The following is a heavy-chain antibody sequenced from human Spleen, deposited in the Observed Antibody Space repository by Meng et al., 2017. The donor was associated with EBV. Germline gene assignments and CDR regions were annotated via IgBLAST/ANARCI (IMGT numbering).Heavy chain of an antibody. CDR1: GYTFTTHP. D-gene: IGHD5/OR15-5a*01. Sequence: VLLVHSGIELVKPGPSGNVASKTSGYTFTTHPIHWVRQAPGQGLKWMGWINIYTGPPTYAQGFTGRFVFALDTSLSTAYLQISSPQSDDTAVYYSARGVPKSYATFDPWGQGTLVTVSS. J-gene: IGHJ5*02. CDR3: ARGVPKSYATFDP. V-gene: IGHV7-4-1*02. CDR2: INIYTGPP.